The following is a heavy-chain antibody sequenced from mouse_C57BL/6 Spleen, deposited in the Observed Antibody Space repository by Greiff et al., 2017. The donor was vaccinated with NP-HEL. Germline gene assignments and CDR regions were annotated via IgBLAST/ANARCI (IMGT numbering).Heavy chain of an antibody. D-gene: IGHD2-4*01. CDR2: IYPGDGDT. CDR3: AREDLRLRPFAY. Sequence: QVQLKESGPELVKPGASVKISCKASGYAFSSSWMNWVKQRPGKGLEWIGRIYPGDGDTNYNGKFKGKATLTADKSSSTAYMQLSSLTSEDSAVYFCAREDLRLRPFAYWGQGTLVTVSA. CDR1: GYAFSSSW. J-gene: IGHJ3*01. V-gene: IGHV1-82*01.